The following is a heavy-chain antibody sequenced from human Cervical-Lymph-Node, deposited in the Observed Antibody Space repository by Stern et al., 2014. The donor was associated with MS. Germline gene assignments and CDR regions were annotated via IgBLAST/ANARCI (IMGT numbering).Heavy chain of an antibody. CDR3: ARSTMKRSNYYGLDV. V-gene: IGHV4-59*01. D-gene: IGHD5-24*01. CDR1: GASTSDYY. CDR2: ISYSGGT. Sequence: QLQLQESGPGLVKPSETLSLACSVSGASTSDYYWNWIRQPPGKGLEWIGYISYSGGTSYSPSLKSRVTISLDTSRNQFSLRLTSVTAADTALYFCARSTMKRSNYYGLDVWGQGTTVTVSS. J-gene: IGHJ6*02.